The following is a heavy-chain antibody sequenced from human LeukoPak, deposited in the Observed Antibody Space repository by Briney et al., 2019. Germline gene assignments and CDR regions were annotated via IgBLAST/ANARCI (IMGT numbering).Heavy chain of an antibody. CDR2: XXXXXXNP. CDR1: GYTFTSYA. Sequence: ASVKVSCKASGYTFTSYAMNWVRQAPGQGLXXXXXXXXXXXNPTYAQGFTGRFVFSLDTSVSTAYLQICSLKAEDTAVYYCARDRVTMVRGLAPSYNWFDPWGQGALVTVSP. D-gene: IGHD3-10*01. V-gene: IGHV7-4-1*01. CDR3: ARDRVTMVRGLAPSYNWFDP. J-gene: IGHJ5*02.